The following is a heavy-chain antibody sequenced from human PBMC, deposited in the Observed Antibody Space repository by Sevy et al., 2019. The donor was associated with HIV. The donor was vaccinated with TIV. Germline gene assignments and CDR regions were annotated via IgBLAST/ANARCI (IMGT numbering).Heavy chain of an antibody. J-gene: IGHJ4*02. Sequence: ASVKVSCKASGYTFTGYYIHWVRQAPGQGLEWMGWINPDSGGTHYAQNFQGRVTMTRDTSITTTFMEMGRLVSDDTAVYYCARAERPSLHFYFWGQGTLVTVSS. V-gene: IGHV1-2*02. CDR1: GYTFTGYY. CDR2: INPDSGGT. CDR3: ARAERPSLHFYF.